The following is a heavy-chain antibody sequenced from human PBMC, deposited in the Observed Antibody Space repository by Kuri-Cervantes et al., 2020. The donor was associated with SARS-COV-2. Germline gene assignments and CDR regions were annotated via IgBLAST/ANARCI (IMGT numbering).Heavy chain of an antibody. CDR3: ARDKVWYGSVIFDF. CDR1: GFSSSRYW. J-gene: IGHJ4*02. CDR2: MNHDGSEK. V-gene: IGHV3-7*01. D-gene: IGHD2-15*01. Sequence: GESLKISCAGFGFSSSRYWMSWVRQAPGKGLEWVANMNHDGSEKNYVDSVKGRFTISRDTAKNSVYLQLSSLRGEDTAVYYCARDKVWYGSVIFDFWGQGTLVTVSS.